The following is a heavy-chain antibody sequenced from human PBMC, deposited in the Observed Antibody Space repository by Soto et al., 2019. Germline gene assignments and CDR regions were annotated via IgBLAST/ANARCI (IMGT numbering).Heavy chain of an antibody. V-gene: IGHV4-59*01. CDR3: ASLGYNWNYYYYMDV. CDR1: GGSISSYY. D-gene: IGHD1-20*01. Sequence: SETLSLTCTVSGGSISSYYWSWIRQPPGKGLEWIGYIYYSGSTNYNPSLKSRVTISVDTSKNQFSLKLSSVTAADTAMYYCASLGYNWNYYYYMDVWGKGTTVTVSS. J-gene: IGHJ6*03. CDR2: IYYSGST.